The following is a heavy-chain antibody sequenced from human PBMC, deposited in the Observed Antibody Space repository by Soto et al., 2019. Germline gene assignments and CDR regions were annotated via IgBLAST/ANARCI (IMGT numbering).Heavy chain of an antibody. D-gene: IGHD5-12*01. CDR1: GVSLSTISYY. CDR3: AYTRLVATSACY. Sequence: SGTLSLTCTVSGVSLSTISYYWGCIRQPPGRGLEWIGSIYYSVSTYYNPSLKSRVTISLDTSKNQFSLKLSSVTAADTAVYYCAYTRLVATSACYWGPGHMVTVSS. V-gene: IGHV4-39*01. J-gene: IGHJ4*02. CDR2: IYYSVST.